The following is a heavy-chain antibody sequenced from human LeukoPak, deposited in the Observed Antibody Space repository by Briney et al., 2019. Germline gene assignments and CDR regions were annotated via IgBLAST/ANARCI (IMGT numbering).Heavy chain of an antibody. CDR2: IYTSGST. V-gene: IGHV4-61*02. D-gene: IGHD2-2*01. J-gene: IGHJ6*03. CDR3: AREGRVVTSLYYYYYYYMDV. Sequence: PSQTLSLTCTVSGGSISSGSYYWSWIRQPAGKGLEWIGRIYTSGSTNYNPSLKSRVTISVDTSKNQFSLKLSSVTAADTAVYYCAREGRVVTSLYYYYYYYMDVWGKGTTVTVSS. CDR1: GGSISSGSYY.